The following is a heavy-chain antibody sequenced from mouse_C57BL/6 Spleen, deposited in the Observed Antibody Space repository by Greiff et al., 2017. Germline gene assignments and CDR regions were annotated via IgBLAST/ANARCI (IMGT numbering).Heavy chain of an antibody. CDR3: VSASWIYAIDY. CDR2: IRRKSSTYAT. D-gene: IGHD6-1*01. CDR1: GFSFTTYA. J-gene: IGHJ4*01. Sequence: EVMLVESGGGLVQPKGSLTLSCAASGFSFTTYAMNWVRQAPGKGLEWVAGIRRKSSTYATYSPDSVKDRFTISSNDSESMLYLKMNNLKAEYTAMYYYVSASWIYAIDYWGQGTSVTVSS. V-gene: IGHV10-1*01.